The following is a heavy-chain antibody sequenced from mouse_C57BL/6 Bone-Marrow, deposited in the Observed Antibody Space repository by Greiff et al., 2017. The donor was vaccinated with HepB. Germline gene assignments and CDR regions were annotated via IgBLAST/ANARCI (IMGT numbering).Heavy chain of an antibody. J-gene: IGHJ4*01. V-gene: IGHV6-6*01. D-gene: IGHD1-1*01. CDR1: GFTFSDAW. CDR3: TATVVATFDAMDY. Sequence: EVKLVESGGGLVQPGGSMKLSCAASGFTFSDAWMDWVRQSPEKGLEWVAEIRNKANNHATYYAESVKGRFTISRDDSKSSVYLQMNSLRAEDTGIYYCTATVVATFDAMDYWGQGTSVTVSS. CDR2: IRNKANNHAT.